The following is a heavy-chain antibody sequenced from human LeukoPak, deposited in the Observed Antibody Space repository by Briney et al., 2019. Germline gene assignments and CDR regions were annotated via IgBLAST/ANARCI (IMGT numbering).Heavy chain of an antibody. CDR1: GGSISSYY. D-gene: IGHD5-24*01. V-gene: IGHV4-59*01. Sequence: PSETLSLTCTVSGGSISSYYWSWIRQPPGKGLEWIGYIYYSGSTNYNPSPKSRVTISVDTSKNQFSLKLSSVTAADTAVYYCARVTPFYNLVDYWAQGTLVTVSS. CDR2: IYYSGST. J-gene: IGHJ4*02. CDR3: ARVTPFYNLVDY.